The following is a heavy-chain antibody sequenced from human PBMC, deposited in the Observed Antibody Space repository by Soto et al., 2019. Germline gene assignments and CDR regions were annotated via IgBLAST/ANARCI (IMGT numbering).Heavy chain of an antibody. J-gene: IGHJ6*02. CDR1: GYTFTRYA. Sequence: ASVQVSCKASGYTFTRYAMNWVRQAPGQGLEWMGWINTNTGNPTYAQGFTGRFGFSLDTAVSTAYLQICSLKAEDTAVYYCSRDAGVPAAYTLRYGMDVWGQGTTVTAP. CDR3: SRDAGVPAAYTLRYGMDV. CDR2: INTNTGNP. D-gene: IGHD2-2*01. V-gene: IGHV7-4-1*01.